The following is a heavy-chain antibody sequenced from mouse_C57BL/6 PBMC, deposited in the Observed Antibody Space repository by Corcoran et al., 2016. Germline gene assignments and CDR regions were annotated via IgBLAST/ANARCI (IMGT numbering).Heavy chain of an antibody. J-gene: IGHJ4*01. CDR3: ARHDLSPYYYGSSNYAMDY. Sequence: QVQLQLSGAALVKPGASVKLSCKASGYTFTEYTIHWVKQRSGQGLEWIGWFYPGSGSIKYNEKFKDKATLTADKSSSTVYMELSRLTSEDSAVYFCARHDLSPYYYGSSNYAMDYWGQGTSVTVSS. D-gene: IGHD1-1*01. CDR1: GYTFTEYT. CDR2: FYPGSGSI. V-gene: IGHV1-62-2*01.